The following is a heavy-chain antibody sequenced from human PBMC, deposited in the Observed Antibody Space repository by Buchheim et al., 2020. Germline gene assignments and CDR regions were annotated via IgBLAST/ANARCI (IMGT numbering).Heavy chain of an antibody. Sequence: QVQLVESGGGVVQPGRSLRLSCAASGFTFSSYGMHWVRQAPGKGLEWVAVISYDGSNKYFADSVKGRFTISRDNSKNTLYLRMNSLGAEDTAVYYCAKDWDWGQGTL. D-gene: IGHD3-16*01. V-gene: IGHV3-30*18. CDR2: ISYDGSNK. CDR3: AKDWD. J-gene: IGHJ4*02. CDR1: GFTFSSYG.